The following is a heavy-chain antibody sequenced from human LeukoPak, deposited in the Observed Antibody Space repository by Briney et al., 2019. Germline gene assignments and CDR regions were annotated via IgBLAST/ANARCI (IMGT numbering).Heavy chain of an antibody. D-gene: IGHD4-23*01. CDR2: ISADGSRT. CDR1: GFTFDDYG. J-gene: IGHJ4*02. V-gene: IGHV3-43*02. Sequence: GGSLRLSCATSGFTFDDYGMHWVRQAPGEGLEWVSLISADGSRTYYGDSVKGRFTISRDNSKKSLRLQMNGLRTEDTALYYCAKDGPVVSFWGQGTLVIVSS. CDR3: AKDGPVVSF.